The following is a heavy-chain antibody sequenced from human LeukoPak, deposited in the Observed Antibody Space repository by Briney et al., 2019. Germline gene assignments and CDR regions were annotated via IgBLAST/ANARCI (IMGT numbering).Heavy chain of an antibody. V-gene: IGHV3-21*01. D-gene: IGHD1-20*01. CDR2: ISTSSSFI. CDR1: VFTFSHYT. Sequence: GGPLRLSCAASVFTFSHYTMNCVRQAPGKGLEWVSSISTSSSFIHYADSVKGRFTISRDNTNSSLSLQMNRLTAEDTALYYCARDDNWNDKPFDHWGEGALVTVSS. J-gene: IGHJ4*02. CDR3: ARDDNWNDKPFDH.